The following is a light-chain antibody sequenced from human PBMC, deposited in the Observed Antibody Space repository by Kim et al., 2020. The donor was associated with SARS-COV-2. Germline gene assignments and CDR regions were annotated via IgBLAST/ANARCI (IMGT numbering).Light chain of an antibody. CDR2: DAS. J-gene: IGKJ5*01. CDR1: QSVSSSY. V-gene: IGKV3-20*01. Sequence: EIVLTQSPGTLSLSPGERATLSCRASQSVSSSYLAWYQQKPGPAPRLLIYDASSRATGIPDRFSGSGSGTDFTLTISRVEPEDFAVYYCQQYGSTPATLGEETRLWIK. CDR3: QQYGSTPAT.